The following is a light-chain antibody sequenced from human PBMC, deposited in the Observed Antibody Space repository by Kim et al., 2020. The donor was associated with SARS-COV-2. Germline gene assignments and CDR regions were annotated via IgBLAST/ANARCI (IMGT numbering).Light chain of an antibody. Sequence: NFMLAQPHSVSGSPGKTVTISCTRSSGSIARNSVQWYRQRPGSAPSILIFEDNRRLAGVSDRFSGSIDSSSNSASLTISGLRTEDEADYYCQSYDSSSRVFGGGTKVTVL. CDR1: SGSIARNS. CDR2: EDN. V-gene: IGLV6-57*04. CDR3: QSYDSSSRV. J-gene: IGLJ2*01.